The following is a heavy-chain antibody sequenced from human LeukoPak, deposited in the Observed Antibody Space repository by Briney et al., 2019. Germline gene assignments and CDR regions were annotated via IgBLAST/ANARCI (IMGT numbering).Heavy chain of an antibody. CDR2: ISYDGSNK. CDR3: AKVGRCSSTSCYYYYMDV. V-gene: IGHV3-30*18. J-gene: IGHJ6*03. Sequence: GGSLRLSCAASGFTFSSYGMHWVRQAPGKGLEWVAVISYDGSNKYYADSVKGRFTISRDNSKNTLYLQMNSLRAEDTAVYYCAKVGRCSSTSCYYYYMDVWGKGTTVTVSS. D-gene: IGHD2-2*01. CDR1: GFTFSSYG.